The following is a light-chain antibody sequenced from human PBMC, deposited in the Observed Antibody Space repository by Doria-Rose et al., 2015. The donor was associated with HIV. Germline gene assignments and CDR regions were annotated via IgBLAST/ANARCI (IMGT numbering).Light chain of an antibody. Sequence: TQSPSSLSASVGDRVTITCRASQNINNYLNWYQQKPGKAPKLLIFAASTLQTGVPSRFSGGGSGTEFTLTITSLQPEDFAIYSCQQSYSTLPITFGQGTRRESK. CDR3: QQSYSTLPIT. V-gene: IGKV1-39*01. CDR2: AAS. CDR1: QNINNY. J-gene: IGKJ5*01.